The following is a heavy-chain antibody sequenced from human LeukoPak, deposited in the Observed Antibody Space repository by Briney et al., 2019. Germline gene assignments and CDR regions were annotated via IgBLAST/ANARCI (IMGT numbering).Heavy chain of an antibody. CDR2: INSEGINT. CDR3: ARDLGQYYDTSDNWFDP. J-gene: IGHJ5*02. V-gene: IGHV3-74*01. Sequence: GGSLRLSCAPCGFTFSNYWMHWVRHAPGEGLVWVSRINSEGINTSYADSVKGRFTISRDNAKNTLNLQMNSLRAEDTAVYYCARDLGQYYDTSDNWFDPWGQGTLVTVSS. CDR1: GFTFSNYW. D-gene: IGHD3-22*01.